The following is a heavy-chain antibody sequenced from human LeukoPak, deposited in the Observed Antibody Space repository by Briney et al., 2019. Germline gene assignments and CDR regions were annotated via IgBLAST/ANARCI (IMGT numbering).Heavy chain of an antibody. J-gene: IGHJ6*02. V-gene: IGHV3-30*02. Sequence: GGSLRLSCAASGFTFSSYGMHWVRQAPGKGLEWVAFIRYDGSNKYYADSVKGRFTISRDNAKNSLYLQMNSLRAEDTALYYCAKATYSSSWYDGMDVWGQGTTVTVSS. CDR3: AKATYSSSWYDGMDV. D-gene: IGHD6-13*01. CDR2: IRYDGSNK. CDR1: GFTFSSYG.